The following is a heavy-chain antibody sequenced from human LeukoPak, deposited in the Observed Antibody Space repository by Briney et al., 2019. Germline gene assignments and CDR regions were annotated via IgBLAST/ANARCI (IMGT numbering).Heavy chain of an antibody. V-gene: IGHV3-48*01. CDR2: ISSSSRTI. J-gene: IGHJ4*02. CDR1: GFTLSNYN. CDR3: ARGDPQDY. Sequence: GGSLRLSCAASGFTLSNYNMNWVRQAPGKGLEWVSHISSSSRTIYYADSVKGRFTVSRDNAKNSLHLQMNSLRAEDTAVYYCARGDPQDYWGQGTLVIVSS.